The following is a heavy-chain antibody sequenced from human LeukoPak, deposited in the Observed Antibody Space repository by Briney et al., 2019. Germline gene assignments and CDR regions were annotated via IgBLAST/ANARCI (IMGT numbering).Heavy chain of an antibody. D-gene: IGHD3-9*01. V-gene: IGHV3-7*03. CDR3: AKTNVLRYFDWFGCFDY. CDR1: GFTFSSYW. J-gene: IGHJ4*02. CDR2: IKEDGSEK. Sequence: GGSLRLSCTASGFTFSSYWMSWVRQAPGKGLEWVANIKEDGSEKYYVDSVKGRFTIPRDNSKNTLYLQMNSPRAEDTAVYYCAKTNVLRYFDWFGCFDYWGQGTLVTVSS.